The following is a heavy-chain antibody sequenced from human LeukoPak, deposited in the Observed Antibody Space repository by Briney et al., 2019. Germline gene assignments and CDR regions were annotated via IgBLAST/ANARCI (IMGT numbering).Heavy chain of an antibody. V-gene: IGHV4-30-4*01. J-gene: IGHJ5*02. CDR2: IYYSGST. CDR3: ARDACWEGGDCYYGPTNWFDP. Sequence: PSETLSPTCTVSGGSINSSDYYWAWIRQPPGRGLEWIGYIYYSGSTYYNPSLKSRLTISIDTSKNQFSLSLSSVTAADTAVYYCARDACWEGGDCYYGPTNWFDPWGQGTLVTVSS. CDR1: GGSINSSDYY. D-gene: IGHD2-21*02.